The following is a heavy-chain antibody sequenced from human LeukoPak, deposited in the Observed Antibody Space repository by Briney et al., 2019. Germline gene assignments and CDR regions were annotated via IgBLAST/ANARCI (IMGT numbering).Heavy chain of an antibody. CDR2: INSDESGT. CDR1: GFTFSGYW. CDR3: ATGERHGFDI. Sequence: PGGSLRLYCAASGFTFSGYWMHWVRQAPGNGLVWVSRINSDESGTSYADSVKGRFTISRDNAKNTLYLQMNSLRAEDTAVYYCATGERHGFDIWGQGTMVTVSS. J-gene: IGHJ3*02. V-gene: IGHV3-74*01.